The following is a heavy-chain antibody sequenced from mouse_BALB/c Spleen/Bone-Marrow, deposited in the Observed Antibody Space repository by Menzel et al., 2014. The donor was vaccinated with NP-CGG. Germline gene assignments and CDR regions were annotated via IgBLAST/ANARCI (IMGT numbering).Heavy chain of an antibody. D-gene: IGHD1-1*01. Sequence: VQLQQSGAELVRPGSSVKISCKASGYAFSSYWMIWVKQRPGQGLEWIGQIYPGDGDTNYNGKFKGKATLTADKSSSTAYMRLSSLTSEDSAVYFCARSGHGSNYDYWGQGTTLTVSS. J-gene: IGHJ2*01. CDR2: IYPGDGDT. CDR3: ARSGHGSNYDY. CDR1: GYAFSSYW. V-gene: IGHV1-80*01.